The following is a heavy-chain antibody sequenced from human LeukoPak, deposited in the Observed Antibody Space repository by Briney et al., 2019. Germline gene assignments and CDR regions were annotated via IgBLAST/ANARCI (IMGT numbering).Heavy chain of an antibody. Sequence: GGSLRLSCVASGFTFTNYAMSWVRQAPGKGLEWVSAISGSDCSSYYADSVKGRFTISRDNSKNTLYLQVNSLRAQDTAVYYCAKWGGYDILTGYYVPDYWGQGTLVTVSS. CDR1: GFTFTNYA. J-gene: IGHJ4*02. D-gene: IGHD3-9*01. CDR2: ISGSDCSS. CDR3: AKWGGYDILTGYYVPDY. V-gene: IGHV3-23*01.